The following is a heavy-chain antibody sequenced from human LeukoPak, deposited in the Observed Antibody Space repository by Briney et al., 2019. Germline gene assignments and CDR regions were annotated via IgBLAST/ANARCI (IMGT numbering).Heavy chain of an antibody. D-gene: IGHD6-13*01. CDR1: GFTFDDYA. CDR3: AKDRRSSSQPYYFDY. CDR2: ISWNSGSI. V-gene: IGHV3-9*01. Sequence: GGSLRLSCAASGFTFDDYAMHWVRQAPGKGLEWVSGISWNSGSIGYADSVKGRFTISRDNAKNSLYLQMNSLRAEDTAVYYCAKDRRSSSQPYYFDYWGQGTLVTVSS. J-gene: IGHJ4*02.